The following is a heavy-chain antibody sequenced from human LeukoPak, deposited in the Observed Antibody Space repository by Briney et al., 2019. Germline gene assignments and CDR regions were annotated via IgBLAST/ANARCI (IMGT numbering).Heavy chain of an antibody. D-gene: IGHD3-3*01. CDR1: GYTFSTYG. J-gene: IGHJ3*02. CDR3: ARDISYDFWSDPTQLFDI. CDR2: VSGHNGNR. V-gene: IGHV1-18*01. Sequence: ASVKVSCKASGYTFSTYGVSWMRQAPGQGLEWVGWVSGHNGNRNYAQKLQGRVTLTTDTSTNTAYMELRSLRSDDTAVYYCARDISYDFWSDPTQLFDIWGQGTMITVSS.